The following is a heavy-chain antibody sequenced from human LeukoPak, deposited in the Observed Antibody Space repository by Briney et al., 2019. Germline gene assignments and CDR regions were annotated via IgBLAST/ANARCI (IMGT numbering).Heavy chain of an antibody. CDR3: ARDGQITMIVHPWFDP. CDR1: GFTFSSYS. CDR2: ISSSSSTI. Sequence: PGGSLRLSCAASGFTFSSYSMNWVRQAPGKGLEWVSYISSSSSTIYYADSVKGRFTISRDNAQNSLYLQMNSLRAEDTAVYYCARDGQITMIVHPWFDPWGQGTLATVSS. J-gene: IGHJ5*02. V-gene: IGHV3-48*04. D-gene: IGHD3-22*01.